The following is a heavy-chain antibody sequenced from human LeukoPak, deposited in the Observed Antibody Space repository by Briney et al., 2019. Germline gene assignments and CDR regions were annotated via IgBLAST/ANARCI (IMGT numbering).Heavy chain of an antibody. D-gene: IGHD4-17*01. CDR2: ISPSGGST. CDR1: GYTFTSNY. J-gene: IGHJ3*02. V-gene: IGHV1-46*01. CDR3: ARDMTTVTTSFEAFDI. Sequence: ASVKVSCKAFGYTFTSNYMHWVRQAPGQGPEWMGVISPSGGSTSYAQKFQGRVTMTRDTSTSTVYMELSSLRSEDTAVYYCARDMTTVTTSFEAFDIWGQGTMVTVSS.